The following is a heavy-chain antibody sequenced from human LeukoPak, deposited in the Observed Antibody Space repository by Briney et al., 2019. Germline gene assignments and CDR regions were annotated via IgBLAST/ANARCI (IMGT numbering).Heavy chain of an antibody. J-gene: IGHJ4*02. V-gene: IGHV3-66*01. CDR3: ARVRLDGSGYYYSYYFDY. Sequence: GGSLRLSCAASGFTVSSNYMSWVRQAPGKGLEWVSVIYSGGSTYYADSVKGRFTISRDNSKNTPYLQMNSLRAEDTAVYYCARVRLDGSGYYYSYYFDYWGQGTLVTVSS. D-gene: IGHD3-22*01. CDR1: GFTVSSNY. CDR2: IYSGGST.